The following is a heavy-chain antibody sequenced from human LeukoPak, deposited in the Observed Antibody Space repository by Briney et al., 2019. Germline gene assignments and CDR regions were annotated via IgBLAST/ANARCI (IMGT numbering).Heavy chain of an antibody. Sequence: PGGSLRLSCAASGFTFSGSAMHWVRQASGKGLEWVGRIKSKANSYATAYAASVKGRFTISRDDSKNTAYLQMNSLKTEDTAVYYCTRQVVAVPAASRFYYYYYYMDVWGKGTTVTVSS. D-gene: IGHD2-2*01. J-gene: IGHJ6*03. V-gene: IGHV3-73*01. CDR3: TRQVVAVPAASRFYYYYYYMDV. CDR2: IKSKANSYAT. CDR1: GFTFSGSA.